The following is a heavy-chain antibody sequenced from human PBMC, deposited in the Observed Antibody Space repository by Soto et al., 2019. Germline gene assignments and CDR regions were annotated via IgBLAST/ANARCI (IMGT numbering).Heavy chain of an antibody. Sequence: EVQLVESGGGLVKPGGSLRLSCAASGFTFSSYSMNWVRQAPGKGLEWVSSISSSSSYIYYADSVKGRFTISRDNAKNSLYLQMNSLRAEDMAVYYCAHVLGIAVAATSRGDYWGQGTLVTVSS. CDR1: GFTFSSYS. J-gene: IGHJ4*02. CDR2: ISSSSSYI. V-gene: IGHV3-21*01. D-gene: IGHD6-19*01. CDR3: AHVLGIAVAATSRGDY.